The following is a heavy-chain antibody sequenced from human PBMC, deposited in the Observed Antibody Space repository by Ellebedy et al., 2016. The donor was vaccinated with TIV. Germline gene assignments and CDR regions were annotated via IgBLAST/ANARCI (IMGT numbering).Heavy chain of an antibody. V-gene: IGHV1-2*02. CDR1: GYSFTGYF. D-gene: IGHD1-1*01. CDR2: INPNTGGT. J-gene: IGHJ4*02. CDR3: ARGWETGD. Sequence: AASVKVSCKASGYSFTGYFIHWARQAPGQGLEWMGWINPNTGGTSYAQKSQGRVTMTRDTSISTAYMELSRLRSDDTAFYYCARGWETGDWGQGTLVTVSS.